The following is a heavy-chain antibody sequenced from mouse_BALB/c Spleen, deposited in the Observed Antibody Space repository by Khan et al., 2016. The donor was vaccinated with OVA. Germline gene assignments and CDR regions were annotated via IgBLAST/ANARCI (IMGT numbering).Heavy chain of an antibody. V-gene: IGHV1S135*01. J-gene: IGHJ3*01. CDR3: TRHVFVAWFTY. CDR2: IDPFSGGT. Sequence: MQLEESGPELMKPGASVKISCKASGYSFTNYYIHWVIQSHGKSLEWIGYIDPFSGGTTYNQKFKGKATLTVDKSSSTAYIHLSNLTSEGSTVFYGTRHVFVAWFTYWGQGTLVTVSA. CDR1: GYSFTNYY.